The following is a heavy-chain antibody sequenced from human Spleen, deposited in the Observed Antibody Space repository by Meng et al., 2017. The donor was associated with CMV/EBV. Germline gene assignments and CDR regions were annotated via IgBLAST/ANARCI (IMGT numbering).Heavy chain of an antibody. J-gene: IGHJ4*02. D-gene: IGHD3-22*01. CDR1: GFTFSSYS. Sequence: GGSLRLSCAASGFTFSSYSMNWVRQAPGKGLEWVSSISSSSSYIYYADSVKGRFTISRDNAKNSLYLQMNSLRAEDTAVYYCARDRNYYDSSGYPPAGYWGQGTLVTVSS. CDR2: ISSSSSYI. V-gene: IGHV3-21*01. CDR3: ARDRNYYDSSGYPPAGY.